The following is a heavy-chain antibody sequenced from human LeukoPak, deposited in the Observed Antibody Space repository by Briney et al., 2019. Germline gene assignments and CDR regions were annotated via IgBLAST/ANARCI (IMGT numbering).Heavy chain of an antibody. CDR2: INHSGST. D-gene: IGHD3-10*01. V-gene: IGHV4-34*01. CDR1: GGSFSGYY. CDR3: AASVLYYYGSGSYLPPDY. Sequence: SETLSLTCAVYGGSFSGYYWSWIRQPPGKGLEWIGEINHSGSTNYNPFLKSRVTISVDTSKNQFSLKLSSVTAADTAVYYCAASVLYYYGSGSYLPPDYWGQGTLVTVSS. J-gene: IGHJ4*02.